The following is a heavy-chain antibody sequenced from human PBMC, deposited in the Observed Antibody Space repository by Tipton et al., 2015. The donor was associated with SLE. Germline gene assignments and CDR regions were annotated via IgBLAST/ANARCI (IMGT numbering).Heavy chain of an antibody. J-gene: IGHJ4*02. Sequence: TLPLTCTVSGGSVSSGSYYWSWIRQPPGKGLEWIGYIYYSGSTNYNPSLKSRVTISVDTSKNQFSLKLSSVTAADTAVYYCARDLEGGQWLVWGQGTLVTVSS. D-gene: IGHD6-19*01. CDR1: GGSVSSGSYY. V-gene: IGHV4-61*01. CDR2: IYYSGST. CDR3: ARDLEGGQWLV.